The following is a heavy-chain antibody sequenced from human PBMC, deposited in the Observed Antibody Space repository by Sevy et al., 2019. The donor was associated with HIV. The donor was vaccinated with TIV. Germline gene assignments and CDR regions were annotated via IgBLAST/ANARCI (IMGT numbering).Heavy chain of an antibody. CDR1: GFTFSGYG. CDR2: IRYDVSYK. V-gene: IGHV3-30*02. CDR3: AKNWSGGSWYHYVDF. J-gene: IGHJ4*02. D-gene: IGHD6-13*01. Sequence: GGSLRLSCAASGFTFSGYGMHWVRQAPGKGLEWVAFIRYDVSYKYYADSVKGRFAISRDNSKNTMYLQMNSLRAEDTAVDYCAKNWSGGSWYHYVDFWGQGTLVTVSS.